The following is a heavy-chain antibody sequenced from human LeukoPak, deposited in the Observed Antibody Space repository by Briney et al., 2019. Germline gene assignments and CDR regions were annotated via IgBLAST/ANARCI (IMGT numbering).Heavy chain of an antibody. D-gene: IGHD1-26*01. Sequence: SETLSLTCAVYGGSFSGYYWSWIRQPPGKGLEWIGEINHSGSTNYNPSLKSRVTISVDTSKNQFSLKLSSVTAADTAVYYCARSPGLLKWELLRALDYWGQGTLVTVSS. CDR1: GGSFSGYY. CDR3: ARSPGLLKWELLRALDY. J-gene: IGHJ4*02. V-gene: IGHV4-34*01. CDR2: INHSGST.